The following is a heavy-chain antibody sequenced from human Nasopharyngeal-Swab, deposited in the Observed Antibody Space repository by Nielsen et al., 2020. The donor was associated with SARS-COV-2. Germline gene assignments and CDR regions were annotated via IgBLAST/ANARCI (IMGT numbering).Heavy chain of an antibody. J-gene: IGHJ4*02. CDR2: ISSSSSYI. Sequence: GESLKISCAASGFTFNNYNFNWVRQAPGKGLAWVSSISSSSSYIYYADSVKGRFTISRDNAKNSLYLQMDSLRAEDTAVYFCASHYNDYIVPVAVDYWGQGALVTVSS. D-gene: IGHD4-11*01. V-gene: IGHV3-21*01. CDR1: GFTFNNYN. CDR3: ASHYNDYIVPVAVDY.